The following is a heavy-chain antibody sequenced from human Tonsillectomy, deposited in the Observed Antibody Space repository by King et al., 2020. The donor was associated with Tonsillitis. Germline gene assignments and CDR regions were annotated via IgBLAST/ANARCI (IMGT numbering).Heavy chain of an antibody. CDR3: AKDLVFYDPQPDAFDI. V-gene: IGHV3-23*04. CDR2: FSPRCAST. Sequence: VQLVESGGGLVQPGGSLRLSCAASGFTFNSYAMNCVRQAPGKGLECVSGFSPRCASTYYADSVKGRFTISRDNSKNTLYLQMNSLRAEDTAVFYCAKDLVFYDPQPDAFDIWGQGTIVTVSS. J-gene: IGHJ3*02. CDR1: GFTFNSYA. D-gene: IGHD2/OR15-2a*01.